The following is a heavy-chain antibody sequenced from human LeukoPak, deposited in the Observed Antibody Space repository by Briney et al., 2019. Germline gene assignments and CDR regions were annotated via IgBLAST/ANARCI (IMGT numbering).Heavy chain of an antibody. V-gene: IGHV3-30*04. CDR2: ISYDGSNK. D-gene: IGHD3-22*01. Sequence: PGRSLRLSCAASGFTFNNYAMHWVRQAPGKGLEWVAVISYDGSNKYYADSVKGRFTISRDNSKNTLYLQMNSLRAEDTAVYYCAKAYYYDSSGYYHDAFDIWGQGTMVTVSS. CDR3: AKAYYYDSSGYYHDAFDI. CDR1: GFTFNNYA. J-gene: IGHJ3*02.